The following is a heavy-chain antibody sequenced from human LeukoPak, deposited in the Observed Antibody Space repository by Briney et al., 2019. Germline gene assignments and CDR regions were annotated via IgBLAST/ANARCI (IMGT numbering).Heavy chain of an antibody. J-gene: IGHJ4*02. CDR1: GYTFTSYY. V-gene: IGHV1-46*01. Sequence: ASVKVSCKASGYTFTSYYMHWVRQAPGQGLEWMGIINPSGGSTSYAQKFQGRVTMTRDTSTSTVYMELSSLRPEDTAVYYCARDPHYGSGSPPGDYWGQGTLVTVSS. CDR3: ARDPHYGSGSPPGDY. D-gene: IGHD3-10*01. CDR2: INPSGGST.